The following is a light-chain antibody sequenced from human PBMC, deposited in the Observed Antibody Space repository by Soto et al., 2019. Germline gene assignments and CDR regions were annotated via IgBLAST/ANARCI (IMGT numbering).Light chain of an antibody. J-gene: IGKJ5*01. V-gene: IGKV1-39*01. CDR3: QQSYRTPIT. CDR1: QSISTY. CDR2: AAS. Sequence: DIQLTPSPSPVSASVGDRVATTCLASQSISTYLNWYQQKPGKAPKVLIYAASNLQSGVPPRFSGSGSGTDFTLTISSLQPEDVATYFCQQSYRTPITFGQGTRLEIK.